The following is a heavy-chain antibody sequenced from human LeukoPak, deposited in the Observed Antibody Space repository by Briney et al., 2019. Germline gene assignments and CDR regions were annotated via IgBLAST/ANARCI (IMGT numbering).Heavy chain of an antibody. Sequence: ASVKVSCKASGYSFTNYDINWVRQATGQGLEWMGWINTNTGNPTYAQGFTGRFVFSLDTSVSTAYLQISSLKAEDTAVYYCANRRGSSGYYYDAFDIWGQGTMVTVSS. D-gene: IGHD3-22*01. V-gene: IGHV7-4-1*02. CDR2: INTNTGNP. CDR3: ANRRGSSGYYYDAFDI. CDR1: GYSFTNYD. J-gene: IGHJ3*02.